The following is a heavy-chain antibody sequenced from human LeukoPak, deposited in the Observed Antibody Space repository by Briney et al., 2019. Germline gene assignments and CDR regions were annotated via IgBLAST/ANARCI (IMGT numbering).Heavy chain of an antibody. Sequence: GGSLRLSCAASGFTFNNYAMSWVRQAPGKGLEWVSAISGSGGSTHYADSVKGRFTVSRDNSKDTLYLQMNSLRAEDTAVYYCAKAAWNNWFDPWGQGTLVTVSS. V-gene: IGHV3-23*01. J-gene: IGHJ5*02. CDR2: ISGSGGST. CDR1: GFTFNNYA. CDR3: AKAAWNNWFDP. D-gene: IGHD1-1*01.